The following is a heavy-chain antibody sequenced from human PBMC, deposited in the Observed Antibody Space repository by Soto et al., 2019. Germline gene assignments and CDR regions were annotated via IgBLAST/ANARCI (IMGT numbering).Heavy chain of an antibody. V-gene: IGHV3-30*18. D-gene: IGHD3-10*01. CDR3: AKDRNYYGSGSYGLGYYYYGMDV. J-gene: IGHJ6*02. CDR2: ISYDGSNK. CDR1: GFTFSSYG. Sequence: QVQLVESGGGVVQPGRSLRLSCAASGFTFSSYGMHWVRQAPGKGLEWVAVISYDGSNKYYADSVKGRFTISRDNSKNTLYLQMNSLRAEDTAVYYCAKDRNYYGSGSYGLGYYYYGMDVGGQGTTVTVSS.